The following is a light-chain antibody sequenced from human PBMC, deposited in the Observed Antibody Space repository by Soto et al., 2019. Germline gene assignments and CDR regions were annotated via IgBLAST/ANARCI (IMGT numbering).Light chain of an antibody. CDR3: AAWDNNLGGPA. CDR1: NSNIGSKY. CDR2: RNN. V-gene: IGLV1-47*01. Sequence: QFVLTQPPSASGTPGQRVSISCSGSNSNIGSKYVYWYQQLPGTAPKLLMYRNNQRPSGVPDRFSGSKSGTSASLAISGLRSEDEADYYCAAWDNNLGGPALGGGTKVTVL. J-gene: IGLJ2*01.